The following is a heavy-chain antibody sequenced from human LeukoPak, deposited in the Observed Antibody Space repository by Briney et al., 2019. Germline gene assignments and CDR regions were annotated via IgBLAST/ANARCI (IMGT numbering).Heavy chain of an antibody. Sequence: GGSLRLSCAASGLTVRSNYMSWVRQAPGKGLEWVSTIYSGNTTYHADSVKGRATVSRDNSKNTLYLQMNSLRPEDTAVYYCARDHYNGRYYYMDVWGKGTTVTVSS. J-gene: IGHJ6*03. CDR3: ARDHYNGRYYYMDV. CDR2: IYSGNTT. V-gene: IGHV3-66*01. D-gene: IGHD3-10*01. CDR1: GLTVRSNY.